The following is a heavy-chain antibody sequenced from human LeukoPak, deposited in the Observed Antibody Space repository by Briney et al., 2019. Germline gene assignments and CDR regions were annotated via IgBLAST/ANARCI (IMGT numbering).Heavy chain of an antibody. CDR1: GYTFTSYD. J-gene: IGHJ4*02. Sequence: ASVKVSCKASGYTFTSYDINWVRQATGQGLEWMGWMNPNSGNTGYAQKFQGRVTMTRNTSISTAYMELSSLRSEDTAVYYCARSVRATTFPRYLGQGTLVTVSS. D-gene: IGHD5-12*01. V-gene: IGHV1-8*01. CDR2: MNPNSGNT. CDR3: ARSVRATTFPRY.